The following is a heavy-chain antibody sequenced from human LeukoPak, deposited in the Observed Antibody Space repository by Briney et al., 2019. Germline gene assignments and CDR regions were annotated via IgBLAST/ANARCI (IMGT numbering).Heavy chain of an antibody. CDR3: AKGDGYNYHFDY. CDR1: GFTFDDYA. J-gene: IGHJ4*02. V-gene: IGHV3-9*01. CDR2: ISWNSGSI. D-gene: IGHD5-24*01. Sequence: PGRSLRLSCAASGFTFDDYAMHWVRQAPGKGLEWVSGISWNSGSIGYADSVKGRFTISRDSAKNSLYLQMNSLRAEDTALYYCAKGDGYNYHFDYWGQGTLVTVSS.